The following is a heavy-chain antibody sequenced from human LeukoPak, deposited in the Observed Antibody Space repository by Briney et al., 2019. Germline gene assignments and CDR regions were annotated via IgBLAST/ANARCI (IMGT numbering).Heavy chain of an antibody. CDR2: IYPGDSDT. D-gene: IGHD2-2*01. CDR3: ARRRYCSSTSCPAGWFDP. Sequence: GESLKISCKGSGYSFTSYWIGWVRQMPGKGLEWMGIIYPGDSDTRYGPSFQGQVTISADKSISTAYLQWSSLKASDTAMYYCARRRYCSSTSCPAGWFDPWGQGTLVTVSS. J-gene: IGHJ5*02. V-gene: IGHV5-51*01. CDR1: GYSFTSYW.